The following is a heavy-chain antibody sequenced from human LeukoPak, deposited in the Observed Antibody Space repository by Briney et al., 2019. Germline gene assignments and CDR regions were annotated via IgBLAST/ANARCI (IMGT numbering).Heavy chain of an antibody. CDR3: ARAHCSSTCCYRTFDP. V-gene: IGHV4-34*01. CDR1: GGSFSGYY. J-gene: IGHJ5*02. CDR2: INHSGST. D-gene: IGHD2-2*01. Sequence: SETLSLTCAVYGGSFSGYYWSWIRQPPGKGLEWIGEINHSGSTNYNPSLKSRVTISVDTSKNQFSLKLSSVTAADTAVYYCARAHCSSTCCYRTFDPWGQGTLVTVSS.